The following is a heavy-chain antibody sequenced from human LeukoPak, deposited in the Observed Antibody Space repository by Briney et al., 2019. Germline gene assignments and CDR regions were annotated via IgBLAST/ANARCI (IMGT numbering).Heavy chain of an antibody. Sequence: GGSLRLSCAASGFTFSTYWMSWVRQAPGKGLECVANIKQDGSETYYVDSVKGRFTISRDNAKNSLFLQMNSLRAEDTAVYYCARGTPQYTSSWYNYWGQGTLVTVSS. D-gene: IGHD6-13*01. CDR3: ARGTPQYTSSWYNY. CDR1: GFTFSTYW. CDR2: IKQDGSET. J-gene: IGHJ4*02. V-gene: IGHV3-7*04.